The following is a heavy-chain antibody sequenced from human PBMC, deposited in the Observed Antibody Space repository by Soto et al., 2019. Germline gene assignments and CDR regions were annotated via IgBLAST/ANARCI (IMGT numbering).Heavy chain of an antibody. V-gene: IGHV3-30*03. Sequence: QVQLVESGGGVVQPGRSLRLSCAASGFPFSSYGMHWVREAPGKGLEWVAVISYDGSNKYYADSVKCRFTISRDNSARTLYLQMTSLRPEYTALYYCVGGQYYFDYRGQGTLVTFSP. CDR2: ISYDGSNK. CDR3: VGGQYYFDY. D-gene: IGHD3-10*01. CDR1: GFPFSSYG. J-gene: IGHJ4*02.